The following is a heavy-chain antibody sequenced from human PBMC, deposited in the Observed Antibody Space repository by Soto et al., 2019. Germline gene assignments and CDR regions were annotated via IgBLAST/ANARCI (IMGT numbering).Heavy chain of an antibody. Sequence: EVQLLESGGGLVQPGGSLRLSCAASGFTFSSYAMSWVRQAPGKGLEWVSAISGSGGSTYYADSVKGRFTISRDNSKNTLYLQMNSLRAEDTAVYYCAKVDPLKTYYYDSSGKGAFDIWGQGTMVTVSS. CDR3: AKVDPLKTYYYDSSGKGAFDI. J-gene: IGHJ3*02. CDR1: GFTFSSYA. V-gene: IGHV3-23*01. D-gene: IGHD3-22*01. CDR2: ISGSGGST.